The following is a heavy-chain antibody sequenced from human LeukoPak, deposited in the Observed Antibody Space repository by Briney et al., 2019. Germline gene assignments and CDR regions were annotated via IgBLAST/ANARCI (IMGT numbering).Heavy chain of an antibody. V-gene: IGHV3-21*05. J-gene: IGHJ4*02. CDR3: ARDTYQPGRIDS. Sequence: PGGSLRLSCAASEFTFSLYAMNWVRQAPGKGLEWISYINDVSADIRYADSVKGRFTISRDNAKNTLYLQMSSLRGDDTAVYYCARDTYQPGRIDSWGQGTLVIVSS. CDR2: INDVSADI. CDR1: EFTFSLYA. D-gene: IGHD1-14*01.